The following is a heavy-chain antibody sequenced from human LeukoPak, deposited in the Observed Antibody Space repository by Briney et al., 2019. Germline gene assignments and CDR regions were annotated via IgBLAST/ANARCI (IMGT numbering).Heavy chain of an antibody. CDR2: INPNSGGT. V-gene: IGHV1-2*02. J-gene: IGHJ5*02. CDR3: AREGYSSSWYGRNWFDP. D-gene: IGHD6-13*01. CDR1: GYTFTGYY. Sequence: AAVKLSCKASGYTFTGYYMHWVRQAPGQGLEWMGWINPNSGGTNYAQKFQGRVTMTRDTSISTAYMDLSRLRSDDTAVYYCAREGYSSSWYGRNWFDPWGEGTLVTVSS.